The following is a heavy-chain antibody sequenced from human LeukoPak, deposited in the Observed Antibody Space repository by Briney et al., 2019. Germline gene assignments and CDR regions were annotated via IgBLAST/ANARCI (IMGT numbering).Heavy chain of an antibody. Sequence: GGSLRLSCAASGFTFSSYAMSWVRQAPGKGLEWVSAISGSGGSTYYTDSLKGRFTISRDNSKNKIYLQMTSLTAEDTAVYYCAEDQHSLGYYYYMDVWGKGTTVTVSS. J-gene: IGHJ6*03. D-gene: IGHD3-16*01. V-gene: IGHV3-23*01. CDR2: ISGSGGST. CDR1: GFTFSSYA. CDR3: AEDQHSLGYYYYMDV.